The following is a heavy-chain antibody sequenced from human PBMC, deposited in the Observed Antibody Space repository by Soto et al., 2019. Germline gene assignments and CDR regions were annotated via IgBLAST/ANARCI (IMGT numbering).Heavy chain of an antibody. CDR2: IYSSGNT. V-gene: IGHV4-4*02. CDR3: ARDPGVVVGTSIVSSFFDS. CDR1: GDSITTTSC. D-gene: IGHD2-21*02. Sequence: SETLSLTCAVSGDSITTTSCWTFVRQSPGKGLEWIGEIYSSGNTNYNPSLISRVTMSVDESTNQFSLKLTSLTIADTAVYFCARDPGVVVGTSIVSSFFDSWGQGTLVTVSS. J-gene: IGHJ5*01.